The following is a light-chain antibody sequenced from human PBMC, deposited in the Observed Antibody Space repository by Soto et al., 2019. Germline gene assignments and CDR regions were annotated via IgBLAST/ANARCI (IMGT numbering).Light chain of an antibody. V-gene: IGKV3-20*01. CDR1: QSVSSSY. CDR3: QQYGSSPRT. Sequence: EIVLTQSPGTLSLSPGERATLSCRASQSVSSSYLAWYQQKPGQAPRLLISGASSRATGIPDRFSGSGSGTDFTLTISRLEPDDFAVYYCQQYGSSPRTFGQGTKVEIK. CDR2: GAS. J-gene: IGKJ1*01.